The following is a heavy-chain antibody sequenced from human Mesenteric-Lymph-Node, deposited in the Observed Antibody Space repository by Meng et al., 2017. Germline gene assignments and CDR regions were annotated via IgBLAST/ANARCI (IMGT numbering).Heavy chain of an antibody. D-gene: IGHD4-17*01. Sequence: GGSLRLSCAASGFTFSSYSMNWVRQAPGKGLEWVSSISSSSSYIYYADSVKGRFTISRDNAKNSLYLQMNSLRAEDTALYYCARDISRGTVTSDAFDIWGQGTMVTVSS. CDR1: GFTFSSYS. CDR2: ISSSSSYI. CDR3: ARDISRGTVTSDAFDI. V-gene: IGHV3-21*01. J-gene: IGHJ3*02.